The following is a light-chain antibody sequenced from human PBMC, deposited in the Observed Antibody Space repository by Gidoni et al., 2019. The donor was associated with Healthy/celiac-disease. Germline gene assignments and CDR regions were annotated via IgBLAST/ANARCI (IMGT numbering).Light chain of an antibody. CDR2: DAS. J-gene: IGKJ4*01. CDR1: QGISSA. V-gene: IGKV1-13*02. Sequence: AIQLTQSPSSLSASVGDRVTITGREIQGISSALAWYQQKPGKAPKLLIYDASSLESGVPSRFSGSGSGTDFTLTISSLQPEDFATYYCQQFNSYPVTFGGGTKVEIK. CDR3: QQFNSYPVT.